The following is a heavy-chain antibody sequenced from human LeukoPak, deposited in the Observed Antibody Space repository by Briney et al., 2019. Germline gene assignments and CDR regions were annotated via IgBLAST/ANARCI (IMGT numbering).Heavy chain of an antibody. CDR1: GFTVSSNY. Sequence: GRSLRLSCAASGFTVSSNYMSWVRQAPGKGLEWVSVIYSGGSTYYADSVKGRFTISRDISKNTLYLQMNSLRAEDTAVYYCAKDRGGRDGYNFDYWGQGTLSPSPQ. CDR2: IYSGGST. D-gene: IGHD5-24*01. V-gene: IGHV3-66*01. J-gene: IGHJ4*02. CDR3: AKDRGGRDGYNFDY.